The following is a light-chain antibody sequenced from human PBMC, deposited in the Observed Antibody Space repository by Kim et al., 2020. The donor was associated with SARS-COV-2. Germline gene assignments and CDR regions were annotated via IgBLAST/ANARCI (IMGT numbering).Light chain of an antibody. CDR1: SSNIGTYA. V-gene: IGLV1-36*01. Sequence: QMVTISCSGSSSNIGTYAVNWYQQVPGKAPKFLIYYNDLVPSGVSDRFSGSKSGTSASLVISGLQSEDEADYFCAAWDDRLKGVVFGGGTQLTVL. CDR3: AAWDDRLKGVV. J-gene: IGLJ2*01. CDR2: YND.